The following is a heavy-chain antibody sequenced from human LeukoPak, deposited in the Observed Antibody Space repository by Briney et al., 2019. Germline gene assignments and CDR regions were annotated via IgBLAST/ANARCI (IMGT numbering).Heavy chain of an antibody. V-gene: IGHV3-15*01. CDR3: ARESRHSSGWYGAFDI. D-gene: IGHD6-19*01. CDR2: IKSDSDGGKA. Sequence: GGSLRLSCVGSGFSFGNAWMDWVRQAQGKGLEWVGRIKSDSDGGKADYAAPVEGRFTISRDDSRNTLYLQMNSLKTEDTAVYYCARESRHSSGWYGAFDIWGQGTLVTVSS. J-gene: IGHJ3*02. CDR1: GFSFGNAW.